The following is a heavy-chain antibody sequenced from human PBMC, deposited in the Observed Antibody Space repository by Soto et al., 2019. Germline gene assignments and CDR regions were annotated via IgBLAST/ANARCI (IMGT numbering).Heavy chain of an antibody. D-gene: IGHD2-21*02. CDR2: IDHGGST. Sequence: PSETLSLTCAIYGATFSSHSRSWVRQPPGKGLEWIGEIDHGGSTSYNPSLKSRVTISGNTSKNQFSLELRSLTAADTGVYYCAAYDVGTIIQDYWGQGTRVTVSS. CDR3: AAYDVGTIIQDY. CDR1: GATFSSHS. V-gene: IGHV4-34*08. J-gene: IGHJ4*02.